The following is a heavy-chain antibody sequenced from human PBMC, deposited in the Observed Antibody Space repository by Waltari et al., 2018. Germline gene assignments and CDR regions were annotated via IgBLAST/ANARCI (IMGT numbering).Heavy chain of an antibody. CDR3: AKVPAATYYYFDY. D-gene: IGHD2-2*01. CDR2: IRYDGSNK. V-gene: IGHV3-30*02. Sequence: QVQLVESGGGVVQPGGSLRLSCAASGFTFSSYGMHWVRQAPGKGLEWVAFIRYDGSNKYYADSVKGRFTISRDNSKNTLYPQMNSLRAEDTAVYYCAKVPAATYYYFDYWGQGTLVTVSS. CDR1: GFTFSSYG. J-gene: IGHJ4*02.